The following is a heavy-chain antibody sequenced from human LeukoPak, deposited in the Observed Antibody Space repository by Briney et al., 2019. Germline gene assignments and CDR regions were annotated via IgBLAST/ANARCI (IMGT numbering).Heavy chain of an antibody. CDR3: ARETYYYDSSAYSRAFDI. J-gene: IGHJ3*02. D-gene: IGHD3-22*01. V-gene: IGHV3-7*01. CDR1: GFTFSSYW. Sequence: GGSLRLSCAASGFTFSSYWMSWVRQAPGKGLEWVANIKQDGSEKYYVDSVRGRFTISRDNAKNSLYLQMNSLRAEDTAVYYCARETYYYDSSAYSRAFDIWGQGTMVTVSS. CDR2: IKQDGSEK.